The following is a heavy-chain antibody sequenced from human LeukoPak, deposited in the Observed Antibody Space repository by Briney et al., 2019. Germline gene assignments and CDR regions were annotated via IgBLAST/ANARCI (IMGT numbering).Heavy chain of an antibody. CDR1: GYTFTSYG. V-gene: IGHV1-18*01. CDR2: ISAYNGNT. D-gene: IGHD3-16*02. J-gene: IGHJ3*02. Sequence: ASVKVSCKASGYTFTSYGISWVRQAPGQGLEWMGWISAYNGNTNYAQKLQGRVTMTTDTSTSTAYMELRSLRSDDTAVYYCARDRVEWVRKSFMITFGGVIATLDAFDIWGQGTMVTVSS. CDR3: ARDRVEWVRKSFMITFGGVIATLDAFDI.